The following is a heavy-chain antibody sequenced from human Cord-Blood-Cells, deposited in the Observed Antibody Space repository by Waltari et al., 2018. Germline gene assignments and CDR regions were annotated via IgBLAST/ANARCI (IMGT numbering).Heavy chain of an antibody. Sequence: QVQLQQWGAGLLKPSETLSLTCAVYGGSFTGYYSSWIRPPPGKGLEWIGEINHRGNTNYNQTLMSRGTISVDTSKNQFSLKLGSVTTADTAVYYCARVVVTAIPDYWGQGTLVTVSS. CDR2: INHRGNT. CDR3: ARVVVTAIPDY. V-gene: IGHV4-34*01. D-gene: IGHD2-21*02. J-gene: IGHJ4*02. CDR1: GGSFTGYY.